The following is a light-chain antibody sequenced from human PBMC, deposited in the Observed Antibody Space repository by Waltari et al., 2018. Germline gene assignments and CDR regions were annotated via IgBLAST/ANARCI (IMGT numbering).Light chain of an antibody. Sequence: DIVMTPSPDSLALSPGERATITCTSSQSVLYSSNNKNYLAWYQQKVGQPPKLLIYWASTQESGVPDRFSGSGSGTDFTLTISSLQAEDVAVYYCQQYYDVPLTFGQGTKVEIK. CDR3: QQYYDVPLT. V-gene: IGKV4-1*01. J-gene: IGKJ1*01. CDR1: QSVLYSSNNKNY. CDR2: WAS.